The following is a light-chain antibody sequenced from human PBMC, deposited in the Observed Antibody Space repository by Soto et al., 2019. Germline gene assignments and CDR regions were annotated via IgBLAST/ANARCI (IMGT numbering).Light chain of an antibody. V-gene: IGLV2-14*01. CDR1: SSDVGGYDF. J-gene: IGLJ1*01. Sequence: PASVSGSPGQSITISCTGTSSDVGGYDFVSWYQQHSGKAPKLMIYEVSYRPSGVSNRFSGSKSGNTASLTISGLQAEDEADYYCSSYTSGSALCVFGTGTKVTVL. CDR2: EVS. CDR3: SSYTSGSALCV.